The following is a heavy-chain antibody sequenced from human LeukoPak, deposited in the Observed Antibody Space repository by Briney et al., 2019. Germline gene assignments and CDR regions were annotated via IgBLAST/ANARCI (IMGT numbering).Heavy chain of an antibody. J-gene: IGHJ4*02. Sequence: SETLSLTCTVSGGSISSSSYYWGWIRQPPGKGLEWIGSIYYRGSTYYNPSLKSRVTISVDTSKDPFSLNLSSVTAADTAVYYCARQDSGSYYGSVDYWGQGTLVTVSS. CDR1: GGSISSSSYY. D-gene: IGHD1-26*01. CDR2: IYYRGST. V-gene: IGHV4-39*01. CDR3: ARQDSGSYYGSVDY.